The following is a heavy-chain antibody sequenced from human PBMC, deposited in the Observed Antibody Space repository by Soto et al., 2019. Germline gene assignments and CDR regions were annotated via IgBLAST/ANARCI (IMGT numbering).Heavy chain of an antibody. V-gene: IGHV3-30*18. CDR1: GFTFSSYG. CDR3: AKEVLLMVYENWFDP. J-gene: IGHJ5*02. Sequence: GGSLRLSCAASGFTFSSYGMHWVRQAPGKGLEWVAVISYDGSNKYYADSVKGRFTISRDNSKNTLYLQMNSLRAEDTAVYYCAKEVLLMVYENWFDPWGQGTLVTVSS. CDR2: ISYDGSNK. D-gene: IGHD2-8*01.